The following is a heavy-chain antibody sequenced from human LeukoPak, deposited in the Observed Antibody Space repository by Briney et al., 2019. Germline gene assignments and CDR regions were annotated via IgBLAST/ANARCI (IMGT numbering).Heavy chain of an antibody. J-gene: IGHJ3*02. D-gene: IGHD3-10*02. V-gene: IGHV3-30*18. CDR1: GFTFSSYG. CDR2: ISYDGSNK. CDR3: AKNVRGPFDAFDI. Sequence: GGSLRLSCAASGFTFSSYGMHWVRQAPGKGLEWVAVISYDGSNKYYADSVKGRFTISRDNPKNTLYLQMNGLRVEDTAVYYCAKNVRGPFDAFDIWGQGTMVTVSS.